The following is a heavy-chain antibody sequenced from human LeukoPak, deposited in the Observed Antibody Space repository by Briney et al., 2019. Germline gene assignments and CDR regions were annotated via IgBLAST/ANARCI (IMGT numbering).Heavy chain of an antibody. V-gene: IGHV3-73*01. J-gene: IGHJ4*02. Sequence: PGGSLRLSCAASGFSLTDSSVHWVRQASGKGLEWLGRIRNKASTYATAYAASVRGRFTISRDDSKHTAYLQMNSLKTDDTAMYYCTANGGNSDFWGQGTLVTVSS. CDR2: IRNKASTYAT. CDR1: GFSLTDSS. CDR3: TANGGNSDF. D-gene: IGHD2-8*01.